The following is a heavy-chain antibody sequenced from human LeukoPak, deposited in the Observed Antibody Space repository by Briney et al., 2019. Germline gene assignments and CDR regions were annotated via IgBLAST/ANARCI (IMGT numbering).Heavy chain of an antibody. J-gene: IGHJ4*02. CDR2: LSLSGLT. CDR3: SRENGVYSPFGY. CDR1: GDFHPSTNR. Sequence: SGTLSLICGVSGDFHPSTNRWSWVRQPPGQGLEWIGDLSLSGLTNYNPSLKRRVTMGLGKSKHHLHLNLPSVTAADPAVYYCSRENGVYSPFGYWGQGTLVT. V-gene: IGHV4-4*02. D-gene: IGHD2-15*01.